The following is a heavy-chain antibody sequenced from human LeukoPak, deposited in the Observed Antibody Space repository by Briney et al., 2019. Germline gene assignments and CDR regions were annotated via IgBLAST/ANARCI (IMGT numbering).Heavy chain of an antibody. Sequence: PSETLSLTCTVSGGSISSYYWSWIRQPPRKGLEWIGYIYYSGSTNYNPSLKSRVTISVDTSKNQFSLKLSSVTAADTAVYYCAREALPGYDLDYWGQGTLVTVSS. CDR1: GGSISSYY. CDR2: IYYSGST. J-gene: IGHJ4*02. CDR3: AREALPGYDLDY. V-gene: IGHV4-59*01. D-gene: IGHD2-2*01.